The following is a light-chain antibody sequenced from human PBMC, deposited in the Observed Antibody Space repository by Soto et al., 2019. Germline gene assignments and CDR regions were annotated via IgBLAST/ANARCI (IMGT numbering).Light chain of an antibody. V-gene: IGKV3-20*01. CDR1: QSVSSAY. J-gene: IGKJ5*01. CDR3: QRYGGSIT. Sequence: EIVLTQSPGTLSLSPGEGATLFCRASQSVSSAYLAWYQQKPGPAPRLLIYGASSRATGITDRFSGSGSGIDFTLTISRLEPEDFAVYYCQRYGGSITFGQGTRLEIE. CDR2: GAS.